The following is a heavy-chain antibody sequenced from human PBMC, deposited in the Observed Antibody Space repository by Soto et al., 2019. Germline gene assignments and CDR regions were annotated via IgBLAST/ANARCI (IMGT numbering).Heavy chain of an antibody. Sequence: SETLSLTCTVSGGSVSSGSYYWSWIRQPPGKGLEWIGYIYYSGSTNYNPSLKSRVTISVDTSKNQFSLKLSSVTAADTAVYYCARLDYYYDSSGYYLFDYWGQGTMVTVYS. CDR1: GGSVSSGSYY. J-gene: IGHJ4*02. CDR2: IYYSGST. CDR3: ARLDYYYDSSGYYLFDY. D-gene: IGHD3-22*01. V-gene: IGHV4-61*01.